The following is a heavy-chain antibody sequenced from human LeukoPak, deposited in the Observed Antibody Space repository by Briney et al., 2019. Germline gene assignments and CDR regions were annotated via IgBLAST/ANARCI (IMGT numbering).Heavy chain of an antibody. CDR1: GYNFATYW. Sequence: GESLKISCKGSGYNFATYWIGWVRQMPGRGLEWVGVIYPADSDTRYSPSFEGRVTFSADKSINTAYLQWSSLKASDTAMYYCARRDSSGWYYFDYWGQGTLVTVSS. V-gene: IGHV5-51*01. D-gene: IGHD6-19*01. CDR3: ARRDSSGWYYFDY. J-gene: IGHJ4*02. CDR2: IYPADSDT.